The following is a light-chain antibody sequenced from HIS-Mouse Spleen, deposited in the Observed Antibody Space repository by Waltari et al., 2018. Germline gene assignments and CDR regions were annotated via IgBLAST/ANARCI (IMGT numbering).Light chain of an antibody. CDR1: QGISSY. Sequence: DIQLTQSPSFLSASVGDRVTITCLASQGISSYLAWYQQKPGKAAKLLVYAASTWQSGVPSRFSGSGSGTEFTLTISSLQPEDFATYYCQQLNSYPPTFGPGTKVEIK. V-gene: IGKV1-9*01. J-gene: IGKJ1*01. CDR3: QQLNSYPPT. CDR2: AAS.